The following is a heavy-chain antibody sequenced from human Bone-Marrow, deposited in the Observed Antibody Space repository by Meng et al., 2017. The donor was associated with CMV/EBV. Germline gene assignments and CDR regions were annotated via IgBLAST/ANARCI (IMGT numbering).Heavy chain of an antibody. CDR1: GFTFSSYA. Sequence: GESLKISCAASGFTFSSYAMHWVRQAPGKGLEWVAVISYDGSNKYYADSVKGRFTISRDNSKNTLYLQMNSLRAEDTAVYYCAKSYGDYAYHGMDVWGQGTTVTVSS. J-gene: IGHJ6*02. CDR3: AKSYGDYAYHGMDV. D-gene: IGHD4-17*01. V-gene: IGHV3-30*04. CDR2: ISYDGSNK.